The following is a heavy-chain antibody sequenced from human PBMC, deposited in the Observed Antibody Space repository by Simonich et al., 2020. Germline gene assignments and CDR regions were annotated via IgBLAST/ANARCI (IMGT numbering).Heavy chain of an antibody. CDR3: ARLPDY. CDR2: IYYSGST. J-gene: IGHJ4*02. CDR1: GGSISSDY. Sequence: QVQLQESGPGLVKPSETLSLTRTVSGGSISSDYWSWIRQPPGKGLEWIGYIYYSGSTNYNPSLKSRVTISVDTSKNQFSLKLSSVTAADTAVYYCARLPDYWGQGTLVTVSS. V-gene: IGHV4-59*08.